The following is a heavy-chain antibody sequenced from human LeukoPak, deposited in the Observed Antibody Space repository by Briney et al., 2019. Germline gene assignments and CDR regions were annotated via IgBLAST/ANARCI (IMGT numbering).Heavy chain of an antibody. CDR1: GGSFSGYY. CDR2: IYYSGST. V-gene: IGHV4-59*01. CDR3: ARRVVVAGGIDY. Sequence: SETLSLTCAVYGGSFSGYYWSWIRQPPGKGLEWIGYIYYSGSTNYNPSLKSRVTISVDTSKNQFSLKLSSVTAADTAVYYCARRVVVAGGIDYWGQGTLVTVSS. D-gene: IGHD2-15*01. J-gene: IGHJ4*02.